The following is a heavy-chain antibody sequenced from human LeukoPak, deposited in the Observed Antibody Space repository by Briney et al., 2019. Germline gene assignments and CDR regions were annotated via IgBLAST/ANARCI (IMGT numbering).Heavy chain of an antibody. Sequence: GGSLRLSCTASGFTFSSCWMHWVRQAPGKGLVWVSRINSDGGSTSYADSVKGRYTISRDNAKNTLYLQMNSLRAEDTAVYYCARRIQGMAPYYFDYWGQGTLVTVSS. D-gene: IGHD5-24*01. CDR3: ARRIQGMAPYYFDY. J-gene: IGHJ4*02. CDR1: GFTFSSCW. CDR2: INSDGGST. V-gene: IGHV3-74*01.